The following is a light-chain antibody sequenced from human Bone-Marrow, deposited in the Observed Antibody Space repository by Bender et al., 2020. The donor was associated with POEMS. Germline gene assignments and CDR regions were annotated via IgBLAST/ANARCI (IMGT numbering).Light chain of an antibody. CDR2: EGY. CDR3: CAYAGTSTSVV. V-gene: IGLV2-23*01. CDR1: SSDVGGYNH. Sequence: QSALTQPPSASGSPGQSVTISCTGTSSDVGGYNHVSWYQQHPGKVPKVIIHEGYKRPSGVSNRFSGSKSGNTASLTISGLQAEDEADYHCCAYAGTSTSVVFGGGTKLTVL. J-gene: IGLJ2*01.